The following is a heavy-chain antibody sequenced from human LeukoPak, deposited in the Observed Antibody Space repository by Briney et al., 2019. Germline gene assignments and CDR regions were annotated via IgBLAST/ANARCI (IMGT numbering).Heavy chain of an antibody. CDR1: GFTFSSYE. D-gene: IGHD4-17*01. J-gene: IGHJ5*02. CDR3: ASLTTVPTFWFDP. CDR2: ISSSGSTI. V-gene: IGHV3-48*03. Sequence: GGSLRLSCAASGFTFSSYEMNWVRQAPGKGLEWVSYISSSGSTIYYADSVKGRFTISRDNAKNSLYLQMNSLRAEDTAVYYCASLTTVPTFWFDPWGQGTLVTVSS.